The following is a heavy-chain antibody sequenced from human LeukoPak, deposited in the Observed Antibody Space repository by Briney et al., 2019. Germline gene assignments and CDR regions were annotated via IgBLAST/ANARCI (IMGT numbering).Heavy chain of an antibody. Sequence: SETLSLTCTVSGGSISSSSYYWGWIRQPPGKGLEWIGRIYYSGSTYYNPSLKSRVTISVDTSKKQFYLKLSSVTAADTAVYYCAREYSSGWYVDYWGQGTLVTVSS. CDR2: IYYSGST. CDR3: AREYSSGWYVDY. CDR1: GGSISSSSYY. J-gene: IGHJ4*02. D-gene: IGHD6-19*01. V-gene: IGHV4-39*01.